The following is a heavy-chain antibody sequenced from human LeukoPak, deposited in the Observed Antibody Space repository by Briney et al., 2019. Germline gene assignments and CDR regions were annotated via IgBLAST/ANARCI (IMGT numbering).Heavy chain of an antibody. CDR2: IKSKADGGAI. CDR3: TTPWASRWGY. Sequence: PGGSLRLSCAASGITLSNAWMSWVRQAPGKGLEWVGRIKSKADGGAIDYAAPVKGRFTISRDDSKNTLYMQMDSLKTEDTALYYCTTPWASRWGYWGQGTLVTVSS. CDR1: GITLSNAW. J-gene: IGHJ4*02. V-gene: IGHV3-15*01. D-gene: IGHD3-16*01.